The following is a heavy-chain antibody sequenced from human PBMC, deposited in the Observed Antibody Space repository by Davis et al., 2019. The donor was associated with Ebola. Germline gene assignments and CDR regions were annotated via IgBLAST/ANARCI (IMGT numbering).Heavy chain of an antibody. CDR1: GDSVAGGSGG. CDR3: ARGWLRTGLDY. CDR2: TYYSSKWYN. Sequence: HSQTLSLTCAISGDSVAGGSGGWNWIRQSPSRGLEWLGRTYYSSKWYNDYAESVRGRIIINPDTAKNQFSLQLNSVTPEDTAVYYCARGWLRTGLDYWGQGTLVTVSS. J-gene: IGHJ4*02. D-gene: IGHD5-12*01. V-gene: IGHV6-1*01.